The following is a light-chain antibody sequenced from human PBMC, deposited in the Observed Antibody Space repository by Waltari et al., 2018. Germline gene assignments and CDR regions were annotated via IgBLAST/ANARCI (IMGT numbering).Light chain of an antibody. CDR2: DAF. V-gene: IGKV3-11*01. J-gene: IGKJ4*01. CDR1: QSVSSY. CDR3: QQRSNWPRLT. Sequence: EILLTQSPATLSLSPGERATLSRRASQSVSSYLAWYQQKPGQAPRLLLYDAFNRATGIPARFSGSGSGTDFTLTISSLEPEDFAVYYCQQRSNWPRLTFGGGTRVEIK.